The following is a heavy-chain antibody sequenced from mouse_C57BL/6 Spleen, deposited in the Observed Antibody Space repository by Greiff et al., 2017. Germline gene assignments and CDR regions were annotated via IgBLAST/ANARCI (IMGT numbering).Heavy chain of an antibody. CDR3: ARSDYDYWYFDV. Sequence: QVQLQQSGAELVKPGASVKLSCKASGYTFTSYWMHWVKQRPGQGLEWIGMIHPNSGSTNYNEKFKSKATLTVDKSSSTAYMQLSSLTSEDSAVYYCARSDYDYWYFDVWGTGTTVTVSS. J-gene: IGHJ1*03. V-gene: IGHV1-64*01. CDR1: GYTFTSYW. CDR2: IHPNSGST. D-gene: IGHD2-4*01.